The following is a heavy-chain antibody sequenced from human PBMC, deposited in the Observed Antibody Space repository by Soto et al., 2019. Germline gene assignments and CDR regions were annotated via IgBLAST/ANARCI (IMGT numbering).Heavy chain of an antibody. CDR3: AAAPLGYCSGGSCYSGETYDAFDI. D-gene: IGHD2-15*01. CDR1: GYPFTGYY. Sequence: GASVKVSCKASGYPFTGYYMHWVRQAPGQRLEGIGWIIVSSGNTNYAQKFQERVTITRDMSTSTAYMELSSLRSEDTAVYYCAAAPLGYCSGGSCYSGETYDAFDIWGQGTMVTVSS. CDR2: IIVSSGNT. J-gene: IGHJ3*02. V-gene: IGHV1-58*02.